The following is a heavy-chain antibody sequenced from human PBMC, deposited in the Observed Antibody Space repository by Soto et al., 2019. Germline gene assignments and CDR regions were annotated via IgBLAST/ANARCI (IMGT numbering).Heavy chain of an antibody. J-gene: IGHJ4*02. CDR3: ARAPRSGYYHTDY. CDR1: GGSISSGDYY. CDR2: IYYSGST. V-gene: IGHV4-30-4*01. Sequence: SETLSLTCTVSGGSISSGDYYWSWIRQPPGKGLEWIGYIYYSGSTYYNPSLKSRVTISVDTSKNQFSLKLSSVTAADTAVYYCARAPRSGYYHTDYWGQGTLVTVS. D-gene: IGHD3-22*01.